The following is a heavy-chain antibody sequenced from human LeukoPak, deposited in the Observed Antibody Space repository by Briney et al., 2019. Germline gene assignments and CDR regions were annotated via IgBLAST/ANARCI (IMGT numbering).Heavy chain of an antibody. CDR3: ARRNYCSSTSCYSGDFPLMYDY. CDR1: GYTFTSYA. V-gene: IGHV1-2*02. Sequence: ASVKVSCKASGYTFTSYAIYWVRQAPGQGLEWMGWINPNSGGTNYAQKFQGRVTMTRDTSISTAYMELSRLRSDDTAVYYCARRNYCSSTSCYSGDFPLMYDYWGQGTLVTVSS. J-gene: IGHJ4*02. CDR2: INPNSGGT. D-gene: IGHD2-2*02.